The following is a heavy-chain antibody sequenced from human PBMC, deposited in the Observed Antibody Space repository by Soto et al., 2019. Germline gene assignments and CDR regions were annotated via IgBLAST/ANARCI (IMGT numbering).Heavy chain of an antibody. J-gene: IGHJ4*02. D-gene: IGHD4-17*01. CDR1: GGSISSSNW. Sequence: SETLSLTCTVSGGSISSSNWWSWVRQPPGKGLEWIGEIYHSGSTNYNPSLKSRVTISVDTSKNQFSLKLSSVTAADTAVYYCARRYGPGFDYWGQGTLVTVSS. CDR3: ARRYGPGFDY. V-gene: IGHV4-4*02. CDR2: IYHSGST.